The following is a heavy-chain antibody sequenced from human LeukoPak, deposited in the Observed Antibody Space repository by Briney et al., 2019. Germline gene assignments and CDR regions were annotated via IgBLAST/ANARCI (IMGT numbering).Heavy chain of an antibody. Sequence: GGSLRLSCTASGFTFGDYAMSWIRQAPGKGLGWVGFIRSKAYGETADYAASVKGRFTISRDDSKAIAYLQMNSLKTEDTAVYHCTRDRGAYNLYDYWGQGTLVTVSS. J-gene: IGHJ4*02. D-gene: IGHD1-1*01. V-gene: IGHV3-49*03. CDR3: TRDRGAYNLYDY. CDR1: GFTFGDYA. CDR2: IRSKAYGETA.